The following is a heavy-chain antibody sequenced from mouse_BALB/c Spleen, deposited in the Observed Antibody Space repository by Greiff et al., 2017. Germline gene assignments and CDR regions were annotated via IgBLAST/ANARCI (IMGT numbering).Heavy chain of an antibody. CDR2: IYPGNSDT. J-gene: IGHJ1*01. Sequence: EVQLQQSGTVLARPGASVKMSCKASGYTFTSYWMHWVKQRPGQGLEWIGAIYPGNSDTSYNQKFKGKAKLTAVTSSNTAYLQLSSLTSEDTAVYYCARVSRTGTGYFDVWGAGTTVTVSS. CDR1: GYTFTSYW. CDR3: ARVSRTGTGYFDV. D-gene: IGHD4-1*01. V-gene: IGHV1-5*01.